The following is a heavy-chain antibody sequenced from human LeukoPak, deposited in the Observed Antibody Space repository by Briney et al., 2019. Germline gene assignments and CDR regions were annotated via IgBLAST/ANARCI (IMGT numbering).Heavy chain of an antibody. V-gene: IGHV3-74*01. Sequence: GGSLRLSCAASGFNFVNTWMHWVRQAPGKGLVWVARIKNDGSGINYADSAEGRFTISRDNARNTVYLQMNSLRAEDTAVYYCARERGVSHPFDYWGQGTLVTVSS. CDR3: ARERGVSHPFDY. D-gene: IGHD2-21*01. CDR1: GFNFVNTW. J-gene: IGHJ4*02. CDR2: IKNDGSGI.